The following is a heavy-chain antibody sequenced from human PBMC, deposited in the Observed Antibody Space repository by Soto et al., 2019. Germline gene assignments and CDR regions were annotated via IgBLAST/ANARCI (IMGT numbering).Heavy chain of an antibody. CDR3: VREGRGSFDF. J-gene: IGHJ3*01. CDR2: ISSSGSTI. V-gene: IGHV3-48*03. Sequence: GGSLRLSCAASGFTFSSYEMNWVRQAPGKGLEWVSYISSSGSTIYYADSVKGRFTTSRDNSKNTLSLQMSSLTADDTAIYYCVREGRGSFDFWGRGTMVTVS. CDR1: GFTFSSYE. D-gene: IGHD5-12*01.